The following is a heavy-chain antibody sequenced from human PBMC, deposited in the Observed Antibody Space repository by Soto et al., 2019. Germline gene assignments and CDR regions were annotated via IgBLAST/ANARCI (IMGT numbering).Heavy chain of an antibody. CDR1: GYTFTIYG. V-gene: IGHV1-18*01. J-gene: IGHJ5*02. CDR2: INSYNGNT. D-gene: IGHD6-19*01. CDR3: AREPVAGIWFDP. Sequence: ASLKVSCKASGYTFTIYGISWVRQAPGQGLEWMGWINSYNGNTNYAQKLQGRVTMTTDTSTSTAYMELRSLRSDDTAVYYCAREPVAGIWFDPWGQGTLVTVSS.